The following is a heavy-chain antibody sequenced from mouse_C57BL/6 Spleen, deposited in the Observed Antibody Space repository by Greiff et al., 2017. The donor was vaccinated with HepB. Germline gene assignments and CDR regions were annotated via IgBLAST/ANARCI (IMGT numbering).Heavy chain of an antibody. Sequence: EVKLVESGGGLVKPGGSLKLSCAASGFTFSSYAMSWVRQTPEKRLEWVATISDGGSYTYYPDNVKGRFTISRDNAKNNLYLQMSHLKSEDTAMYYCARNGGNYDWYFDVGGTGTTVTVSS. CDR1: GFTFSSYA. CDR2: ISDGGSYT. CDR3: ARNGGNYDWYFDV. J-gene: IGHJ1*03. D-gene: IGHD2-1*01. V-gene: IGHV5-4*03.